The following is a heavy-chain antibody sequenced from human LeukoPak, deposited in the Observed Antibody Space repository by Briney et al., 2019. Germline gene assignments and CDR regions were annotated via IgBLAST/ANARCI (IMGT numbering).Heavy chain of an antibody. D-gene: IGHD2-8*01. J-gene: IGHJ4*02. Sequence: SGTLSLTCTVSGGSISSYYWSWIRQPPGKGLEWIGYIYYSGSTNYNPSLKSRVTISVDTSKNQFSLKLSSVTAADTAVYYCATTGTYCTNGVCPFDYWGQGTLVTVSS. CDR3: ATTGTYCTNGVCPFDY. CDR1: GGSISSYY. V-gene: IGHV4-59*12. CDR2: IYYSGST.